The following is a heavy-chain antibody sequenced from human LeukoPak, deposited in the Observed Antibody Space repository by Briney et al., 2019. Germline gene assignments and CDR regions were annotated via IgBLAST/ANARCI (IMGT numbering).Heavy chain of an antibody. J-gene: IGHJ5*02. V-gene: IGHV3-30*04. CDR1: GFIFSDYA. Sequence: PGGSLRLSCAASGFIFSDYAMGWVRQAPGKGLEWVAAISYDGRDKYYADAVKGRFTISRDSSKNTLYLQMNSLRVEDTALYYCARGGYHYTSGSSYMGSWGQGTLVTVSS. CDR3: ARGGYHYTSGSSYMGS. D-gene: IGHD3-10*01. CDR2: ISYDGRDK.